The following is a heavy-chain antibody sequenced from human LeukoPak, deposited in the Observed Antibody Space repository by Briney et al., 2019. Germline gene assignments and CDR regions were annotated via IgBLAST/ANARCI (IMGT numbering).Heavy chain of an antibody. CDR3: ARHGGSYSFDY. Sequence: SETLSLTCTVSGDSISSYYWSWIRQPPGKGLEWIGYSYYSGSPNYNPSLKSRVTISVDTSKNEFSLKLSSVTAADTAVYYCARHGGSYSFDYWGQGTLVTVSP. CDR2: SYYSGSP. V-gene: IGHV4-59*08. J-gene: IGHJ4*02. D-gene: IGHD1-26*01. CDR1: GDSISSYY.